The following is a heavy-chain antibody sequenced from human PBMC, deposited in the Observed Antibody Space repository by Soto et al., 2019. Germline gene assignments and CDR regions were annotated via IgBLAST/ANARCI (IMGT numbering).Heavy chain of an antibody. CDR1: GFPFSNYA. J-gene: IGHJ4*02. V-gene: IGHV3-30-3*01. CDR2: ISYDGSNK. Sequence: QVQLVESGGGVVQPGRSLRLSRAASGFPFSNYAIHWLRRAPGKGLEWVAAISYDGSNKYYAGSVKGRFTISRDNSKSRLYLQVNSLRADDTAVYYCARGTSSGWYYFDYWGQGTLVTVSS. CDR3: ARGTSSGWYYFDY. D-gene: IGHD6-19*01.